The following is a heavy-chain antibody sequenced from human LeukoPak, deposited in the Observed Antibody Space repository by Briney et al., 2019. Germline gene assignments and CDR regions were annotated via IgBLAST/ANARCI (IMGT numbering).Heavy chain of an antibody. V-gene: IGHV3-21*01. CDR1: GFTFSSYW. CDR3: ARALGGELYHYFDY. D-gene: IGHD3-16*01. Sequence: GGSLRLSCAASGFTFSSYWMHWVRQAPGKGLEWVSSISSSSSYIYYADSVKGRFTISRDNAKNSLYLQMNSLRAEDTAVYYCARALGGELYHYFDYWGQGTLVTVSS. CDR2: ISSSSSYI. J-gene: IGHJ4*02.